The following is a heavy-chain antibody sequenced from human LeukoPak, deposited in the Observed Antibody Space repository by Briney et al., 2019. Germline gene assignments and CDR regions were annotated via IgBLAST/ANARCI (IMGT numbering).Heavy chain of an antibody. Sequence: ASVKVSCKASGYTFTSYDINWVRQATGQGLEWMGWMNPNSGNTGYAQKFQGRVTITRNTSISTAHMELSSLRSEDTAVYYCARGHVAAAGSQSGAFDIWGQGTMVTVSS. D-gene: IGHD6-13*01. CDR2: MNPNSGNT. CDR1: GYTFTSYD. CDR3: ARGHVAAAGSQSGAFDI. J-gene: IGHJ3*02. V-gene: IGHV1-8*03.